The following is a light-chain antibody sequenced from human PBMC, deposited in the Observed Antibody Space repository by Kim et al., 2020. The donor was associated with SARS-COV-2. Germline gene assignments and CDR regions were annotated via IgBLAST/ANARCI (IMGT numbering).Light chain of an antibody. J-gene: IGKJ5*01. V-gene: IGKV3-20*01. CDR1: HTLRPRY. CDR3: QQFGFSFPTT. Sequence: EVILTQSPNTLSLSPGETATLSCRASHTLRPRYVAWYQQRPGQPPRLLLFGTSLRATGIPDRFSGSGSGTDFTLTISSLQPEDFAIYYCQQFGFSFPTTFGQGTRLEIK. CDR2: GTS.